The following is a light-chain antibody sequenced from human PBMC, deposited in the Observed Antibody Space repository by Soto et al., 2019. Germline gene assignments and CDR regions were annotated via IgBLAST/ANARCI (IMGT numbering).Light chain of an antibody. CDR3: QHTYAVPLT. Sequence: DVQMTQSPSSLSASVGDTVTIACRASQPISNYLNWYQQKPGEVPKVLIFGASSLRSGVPSRFSVSGYGTDFTLTINNLHPVDIATYYCQHTYAVPLTFGQGT. J-gene: IGKJ1*01. CDR1: QPISNY. V-gene: IGKV1-39*01. CDR2: GAS.